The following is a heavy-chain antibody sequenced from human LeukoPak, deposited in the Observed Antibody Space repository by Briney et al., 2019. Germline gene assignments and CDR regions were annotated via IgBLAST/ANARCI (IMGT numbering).Heavy chain of an antibody. CDR3: ARHFHSAWFSF. J-gene: IGHJ4*02. CDR2: IYPGGSNG. D-gene: IGHD3-9*01. V-gene: IGHV5-51*01. CDR1: GFDFTAYG. Sequence: GESLQISCKCSGFDFTAYGIAWVRRMPGKGLEWMGNIYPGGSNGRYSPSFQGQVTISADKSITTVYLQWSSLKASDTAMYYCARHFHSAWFSFWGQGSLVTVSS.